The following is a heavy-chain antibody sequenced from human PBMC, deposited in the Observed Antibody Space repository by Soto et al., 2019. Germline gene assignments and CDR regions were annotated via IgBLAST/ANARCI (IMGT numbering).Heavy chain of an antibody. CDR2: IYYSGST. CDR3: AKTNYYDSSGYYDDYYYYGMDV. V-gene: IGHV4-31*03. D-gene: IGHD3-22*01. J-gene: IGHJ6*02. Sequence: QVQLQESGPGLVKRSQTLSLTCTVSGGSISSGGYYWSWIRQHPGKGLEWIGYIYYSGSTYYNPSLTSRVTISVDTSKNQFSLKLSSVTAADTAVYYCAKTNYYDSSGYYDDYYYYGMDVGGQGTTVTVSS. CDR1: GGSISSGGYY.